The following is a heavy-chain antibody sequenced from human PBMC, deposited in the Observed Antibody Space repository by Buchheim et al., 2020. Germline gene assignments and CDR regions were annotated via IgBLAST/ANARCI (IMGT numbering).Heavy chain of an antibody. D-gene: IGHD6-19*01. CDR2: ISWNSGSI. CDR3: AKVAVAGLYYYYYYMDV. Sequence: EVQLMESGGGLVQPGRSLRLSCAASGFTFDDYAMHWVRQAPGKGLEWVSGISWNSGSIGYADSVKGRFTISRDNAKNSLYLQMNSLRAEDTALYYCAKVAVAGLYYYYYYMDVWGKGTT. V-gene: IGHV3-9*01. CDR1: GFTFDDYA. J-gene: IGHJ6*03.